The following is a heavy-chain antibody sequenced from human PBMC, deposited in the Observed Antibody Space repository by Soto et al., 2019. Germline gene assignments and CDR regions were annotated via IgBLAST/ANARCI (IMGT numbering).Heavy chain of an antibody. V-gene: IGHV3-30-3*01. Sequence: LRLSCAASGFTFSSYAMHWVRQAPGKGLEWVAVISYDGSNKYYADSVKGRFTISRDNSKNTLYLQMNSLRAEATAVYYCARDRVDTAMAQNLYYYYGMDVWGQGTTVTVSS. CDR1: GFTFSSYA. D-gene: IGHD5-18*01. J-gene: IGHJ6*02. CDR3: ARDRVDTAMAQNLYYYYGMDV. CDR2: ISYDGSNK.